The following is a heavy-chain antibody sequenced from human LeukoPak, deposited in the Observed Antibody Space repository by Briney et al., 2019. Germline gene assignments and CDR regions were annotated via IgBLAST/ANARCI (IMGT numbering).Heavy chain of an antibody. D-gene: IGHD5-24*01. V-gene: IGHV3-23*01. J-gene: IGHJ5*02. Sequence: GGSLRLSCAASGFTFSSYAMSWVRQAPGKGLEWVSAISGSGGSTYYADSVKGQFTISRDNSKNTLYLQMNSLRAEDTAVYYCAKGEDGYNFGWFDPWGQGTLVTVSS. CDR2: ISGSGGST. CDR3: AKGEDGYNFGWFDP. CDR1: GFTFSSYA.